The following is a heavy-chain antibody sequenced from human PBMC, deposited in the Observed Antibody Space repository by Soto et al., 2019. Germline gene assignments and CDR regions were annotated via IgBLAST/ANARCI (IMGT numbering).Heavy chain of an antibody. J-gene: IGHJ4*02. V-gene: IGHV1-18*01. Sequence: ASVKVSCKASGYTFTRYGISWVRQAPGQGLEWMGWISAYNGNTNYAQKLQGRVTMTTDTSTSTAYMELRSLRSDDTAVYYCARDVGYNGNVRCFDYWGQGTLVTVSS. CDR3: ARDVGYNGNVRCFDY. D-gene: IGHD1-20*01. CDR1: GYTFTRYG. CDR2: ISAYNGNT.